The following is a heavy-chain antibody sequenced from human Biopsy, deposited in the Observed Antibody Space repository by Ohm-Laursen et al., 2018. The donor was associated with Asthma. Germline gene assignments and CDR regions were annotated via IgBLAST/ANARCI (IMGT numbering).Heavy chain of an antibody. D-gene: IGHD3-3*01. J-gene: IGHJ4*02. CDR1: GFVFRSHA. V-gene: IGHV3-30*18. CDR3: AKRRGYSDLTDFDH. Sequence: SLRLSCSASGFVFRSHAMHWIRQAPGKGLEWVAVVSYDGGVAHYADSMKGRFTISRDNAKSTLYLQMNRLRTDDTAVYYCAKRRGYSDLTDFDHWGQGTLVTVSS. CDR2: VSYDGGVA.